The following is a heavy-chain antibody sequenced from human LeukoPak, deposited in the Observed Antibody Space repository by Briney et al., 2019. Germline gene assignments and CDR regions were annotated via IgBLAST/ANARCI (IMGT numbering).Heavy chain of an antibody. CDR2: IREDGGHT. J-gene: IGHJ4*02. CDR1: GFTFTNHW. Sequence: GGSLRLSCVTSGFTFTNHWMSWVRQAPGKGLEWVANIREDGGHTNYVDSVKGRFTISRDNAKNSLYLQMNSLRVEDTAVYYCAKVAKYYYGSETYYFFEHWGQGTPVTASS. D-gene: IGHD3-10*01. CDR3: AKVAKYYYGSETYYFFEH. V-gene: IGHV3-7*01.